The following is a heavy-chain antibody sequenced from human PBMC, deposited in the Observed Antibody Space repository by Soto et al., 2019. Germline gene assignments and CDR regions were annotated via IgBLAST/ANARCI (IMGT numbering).Heavy chain of an antibody. CDR1: GLCINCSY. CDR3: ARTRRGYFDY. CDR2: IYYSGST. J-gene: IGHJ4*02. Sequence: SENLSISSTGSGLCINCSYWRGIRQPPGKGLEWIGYIYYSGSTNYNPSLKSRVTISVDTSKNQFSLKLSSVTAADTAVYYCARTRRGYFDYWGERTLVTV. V-gene: IGHV4-59*01.